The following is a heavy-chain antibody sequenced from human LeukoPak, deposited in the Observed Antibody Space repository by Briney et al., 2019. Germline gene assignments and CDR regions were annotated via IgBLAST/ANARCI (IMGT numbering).Heavy chain of an antibody. V-gene: IGHV4-59*02. CDR3: ARWPGRRLPGFDS. Sequence: PSETLSLTCTVSGVSVTNDYWTWVRQPPGKELEWIAYISNSGNINYNPSLKSRATISLDSSKNQCSLRLGSVTTADTAVYYCARWPGRRLPGFDSWGPGILVTVSS. CDR1: GVSVTNDY. D-gene: IGHD6-25*01. J-gene: IGHJ4*02. CDR2: ISNSGNI.